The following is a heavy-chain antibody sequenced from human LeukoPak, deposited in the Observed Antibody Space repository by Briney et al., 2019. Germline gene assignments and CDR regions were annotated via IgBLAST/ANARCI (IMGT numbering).Heavy chain of an antibody. CDR1: GGSLSSYY. D-gene: IGHD4-17*01. Sequence: SETLSLTCTVSGGSLSSYYWSWIRQPAGKGLEWIGRIYTSGSTNYNPSLKSRVTMSVDTSKNQFSLKLSSVTAADTAVYYCARDLTHYGDFDYWGQGTLVTVSS. J-gene: IGHJ4*02. CDR3: ARDLTHYGDFDY. CDR2: IYTSGST. V-gene: IGHV4-4*07.